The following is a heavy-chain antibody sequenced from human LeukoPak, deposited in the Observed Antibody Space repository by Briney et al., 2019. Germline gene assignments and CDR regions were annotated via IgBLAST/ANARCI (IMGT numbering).Heavy chain of an antibody. CDR3: ARSAPRYCSSASCYGGLLEFDP. D-gene: IGHD2-2*01. CDR1: GGSISSSNNY. J-gene: IGHJ5*02. V-gene: IGHV4-39*01. CDR2: IHYRGNT. Sequence: SETLSPTCTVSGGSISSSNNYWGWIRQPPGKGLEWIGSIHYRGNTYYNPSLKSRVTISVDTSKNQFSLKLSSVTSADTAVYYCARSAPRYCSSASCYGGLLEFDPWGQGTLVTVSS.